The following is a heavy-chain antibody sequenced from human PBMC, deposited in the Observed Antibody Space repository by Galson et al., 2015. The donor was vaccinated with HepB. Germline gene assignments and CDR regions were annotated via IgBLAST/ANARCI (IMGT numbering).Heavy chain of an antibody. CDR1: GLTFSSYA. CDR3: AKDLTLTGSYSRGFFDY. D-gene: IGHD1-26*01. CDR2: MSGSGDST. V-gene: IGHV3-23*01. J-gene: IGHJ4*02. Sequence: SLRLSCAASGLTFSSYAMSWVRQAPGKGLEWVSAMSGSGDSTYYADSVKGRFTISRDNSKNTLYLQMNSLRAEGTAVYYCAKDLTLTGSYSRGFFDYWGQGTLVTVSS.